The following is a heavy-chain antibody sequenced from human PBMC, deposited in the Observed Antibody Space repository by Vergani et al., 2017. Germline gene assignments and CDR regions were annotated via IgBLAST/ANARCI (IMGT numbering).Heavy chain of an antibody. D-gene: IGHD2-2*02. CDR2: SIPIFGTA. V-gene: IGHV1-69*01. CDR3: ARDATRYCSSTSCYNDGMDY. CDR1: GGTFSSYG. Sequence: QVQLVQSGAEVKKPGSSVKVSCKVSGGTFSSYGISWVRQAPGQGLEWMGGSIPIFGTANYAQKFLGRVTITADESTSTAYMELSSLRSEDTAVYYCARDATRYCSSTSCYNDGMDYWGQGTLVTVSS. J-gene: IGHJ4*02.